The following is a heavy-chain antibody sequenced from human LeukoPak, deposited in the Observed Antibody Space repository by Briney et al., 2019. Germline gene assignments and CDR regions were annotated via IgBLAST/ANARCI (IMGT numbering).Heavy chain of an antibody. CDR3: ASHSLYVLRPLPDV. V-gene: IGHV1-24*01. Sequence: GGSLKLSCAASGFTFSGSAMHWVRQAPGKGLEWMGGFDPEDGETIYAQKFQGRVTMTEDTSTDTAYMELSSLRSEDTAVYYCASHSLYVLRPLPDVWGQGTTVTVSS. CDR2: FDPEDGET. D-gene: IGHD3-3*01. J-gene: IGHJ6*02. CDR1: GFTFSGSA.